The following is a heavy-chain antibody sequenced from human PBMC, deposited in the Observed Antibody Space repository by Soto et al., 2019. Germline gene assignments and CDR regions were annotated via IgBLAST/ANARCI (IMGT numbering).Heavy chain of an antibody. CDR3: ARESGSYSDAFDI. J-gene: IGHJ3*02. V-gene: IGHV3-74*01. D-gene: IGHD1-26*01. CDR1: GFTFSSYW. Sequence: PGGSLRLSCAASGFTFSSYWMHWVRQAPGKGLVWVSRINSDGSSTSYADSVKGRLTISRDNAKNTLYLQMNSLRAEDTAVYYCARESGSYSDAFDIWGQGTMVTVSS. CDR2: INSDGSST.